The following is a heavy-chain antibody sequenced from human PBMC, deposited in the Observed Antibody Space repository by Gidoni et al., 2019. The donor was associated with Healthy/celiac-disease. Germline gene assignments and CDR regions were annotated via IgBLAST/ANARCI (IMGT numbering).Heavy chain of an antibody. Sequence: QVQLQESGPGLVKPSETLSLTCTVSGGSISSYYWSWIRQPPGKGLEWIGYIYYSGSTNYNPSLKSRVTISVDTSKNQFSLKLSSVTAADTAVYYCARDAIFGALDYWGQGTLVTVSS. D-gene: IGHD3-3*01. CDR2: IYYSGST. CDR1: GGSISSYY. V-gene: IGHV4-59*01. J-gene: IGHJ4*02. CDR3: ARDAIFGALDY.